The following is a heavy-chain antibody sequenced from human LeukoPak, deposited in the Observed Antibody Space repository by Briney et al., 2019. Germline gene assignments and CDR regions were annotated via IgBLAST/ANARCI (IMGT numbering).Heavy chain of an antibody. CDR2: ISGSGGST. J-gene: IGHJ4*02. Sequence: GGSLRLSCAASGFTFSSYAMSWVRQAPGKGLEWVSCISGSGGSTYYADSVKGRFTISRDNSKNTLYLQMDSLRAKDTAVYYCAKCSGGSSYSAQDYWGQGTLVTVSS. CDR3: AKCSGGSSYSAQDY. V-gene: IGHV3-23*01. D-gene: IGHD2-15*01. CDR1: GFTFSSYA.